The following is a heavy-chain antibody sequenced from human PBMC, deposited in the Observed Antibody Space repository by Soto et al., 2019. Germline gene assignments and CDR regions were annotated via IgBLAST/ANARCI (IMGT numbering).Heavy chain of an antibody. D-gene: IGHD3-3*01. J-gene: IGHJ4*02. CDR1: GYTFTSYG. Sequence: ASVKVSCKASGYTFTSYGISWVRQAPGQGLEWMGWISAYNGNTNYAQKLQGRVTMTTDTSTGTAYMELRSLRSDDTAVYYCARGGGRYDFWSGYSPSGYDYGGQGTLVTVSS. CDR3: ARGGGRYDFWSGYSPSGYDY. CDR2: ISAYNGNT. V-gene: IGHV1-18*01.